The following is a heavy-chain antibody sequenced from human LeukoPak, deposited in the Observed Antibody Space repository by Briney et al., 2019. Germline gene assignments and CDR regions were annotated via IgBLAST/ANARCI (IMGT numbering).Heavy chain of an antibody. J-gene: IGHJ4*02. V-gene: IGHV3-73*01. Sequence: GGSLRLSCATSGFTFSGSAIHWVRQASGKGLEWVGRIRSKANSYATTDVASVRGRFSISRDDSKNTAYPQMNSLKTEDTAVYYCTRPSYDSSVSGVVYWGQGTLVTVSS. D-gene: IGHD3-22*01. CDR3: TRPSYDSSVSGVVY. CDR1: GFTFSGSA. CDR2: IRSKANSYAT.